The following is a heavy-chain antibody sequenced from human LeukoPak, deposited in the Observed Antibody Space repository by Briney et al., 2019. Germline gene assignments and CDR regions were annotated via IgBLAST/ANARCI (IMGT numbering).Heavy chain of an antibody. CDR1: GDSISSSSYY. Sequence: SETLSLTCTVSGDSISSSSYYWGWIRQPPGKGLEWIGSIYYSGSTYYNPSLKSRVTISVDTSKNQFSLKLSSVTAADTAVYYCARQFDDFWSGYSNWFDPWGQGTLVTVSS. D-gene: IGHD3-3*01. J-gene: IGHJ5*02. CDR2: IYYSGST. V-gene: IGHV4-39*01. CDR3: ARQFDDFWSGYSNWFDP.